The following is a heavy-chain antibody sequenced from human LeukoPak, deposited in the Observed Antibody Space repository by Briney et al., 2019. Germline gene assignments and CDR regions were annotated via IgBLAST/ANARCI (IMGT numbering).Heavy chain of an antibody. V-gene: IGHV4-4*07. Sequence: SETLSLTCTVSGGSISSYYWSWIRQPAGKGLEWIGRIYTSGSTNYNPSLKSRVTMSVDTSKNQFSLKLSSVTAADTAVCYCAREYLAAGTPYYYYGMDVWGQGTTVTVSS. D-gene: IGHD6-13*01. CDR1: GGSISSYY. CDR3: AREYLAAGTPYYYYGMDV. CDR2: IYTSGST. J-gene: IGHJ6*02.